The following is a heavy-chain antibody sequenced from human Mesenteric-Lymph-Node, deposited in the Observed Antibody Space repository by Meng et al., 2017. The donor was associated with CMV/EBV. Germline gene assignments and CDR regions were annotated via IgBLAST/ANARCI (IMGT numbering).Heavy chain of an antibody. D-gene: IGHD6-19*01. CDR2: TCFRSTWFY. V-gene: IGHV6-1*01. CDR1: GDSVSSTGAA. J-gene: IGHJ4*02. Sequence: SGDSVSSTGAAWSWLRQSPSRGLEWLGRTCFRSTWFYDYAESVKGRITVDPDTSKNQFSLHLNSVTPEDTALYYCARDPPFDQGLDSWGQGTLVTVSS. CDR3: ARDPPFDQGLDS.